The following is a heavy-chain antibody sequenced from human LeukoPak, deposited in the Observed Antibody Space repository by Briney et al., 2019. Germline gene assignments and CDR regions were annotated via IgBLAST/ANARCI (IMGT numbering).Heavy chain of an antibody. J-gene: IGHJ4*02. CDR3: ARGLGVNSGYYVDY. CDR2: MNPNSANT. Sequence: ASVKVSCKASGCTFTSYDINWVRQATGQGLEWMGWMNPNSANTGYALKFQGRVTMTRNTSISTAYMELSSLTSEDTAVYYCARGLGVNSGYYVDYWGQGTLVTVSS. V-gene: IGHV1-8*01. CDR1: GCTFTSYD. D-gene: IGHD3-22*01.